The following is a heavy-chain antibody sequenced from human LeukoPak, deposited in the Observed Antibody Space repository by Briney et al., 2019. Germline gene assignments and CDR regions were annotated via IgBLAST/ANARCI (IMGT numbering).Heavy chain of an antibody. CDR3: ARDMGLRGAFDI. CDR1: GFTFGSYA. D-gene: IGHD3-10*01. J-gene: IGHJ3*02. Sequence: PGGSLRLSCAASGFTFGSYAMHWVRQAPGKGREYVSAISSNGGSTYYANSVKGRFTISRDNSKNTLYLQMGSLRAEDMAVYYCARDMGLRGAFDIWGQGTMVTVSS. CDR2: ISSNGGST. V-gene: IGHV3-64*01.